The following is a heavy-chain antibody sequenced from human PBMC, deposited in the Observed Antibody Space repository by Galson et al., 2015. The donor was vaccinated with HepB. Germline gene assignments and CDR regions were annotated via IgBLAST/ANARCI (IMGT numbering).Heavy chain of an antibody. J-gene: IGHJ4*02. Sequence: ETLSLTCTVSGGSISSSSYYWGWIRQPPGKGLEWIGSIYYSGSTYYNPSLKSRVTISVDTSKNQFSLKLSSVTAADTAVYYCARRIAAAGTYFDYWGQGTLVTVSS. D-gene: IGHD6-13*01. V-gene: IGHV4-39*01. CDR3: ARRIAAAGTYFDY. CDR2: IYYSGST. CDR1: GGSISSSSYY.